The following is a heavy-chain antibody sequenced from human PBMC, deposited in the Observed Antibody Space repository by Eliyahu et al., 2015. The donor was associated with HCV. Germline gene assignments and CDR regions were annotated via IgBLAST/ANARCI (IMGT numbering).Heavy chain of an antibody. V-gene: IGHV4-59*08. CDR2: XHYPGTT. Sequence: QVQLQESGPGLVKPSETXSXXCSVSADSISNXXWSWIRQPPGKRLEWIGYXHYPGTTNXNPSLKSRVTISVGTSKNQFSLKLSSLTAADTAVYYCARHSGVYWYFDLWGRGTLVTVSS. CDR3: ARHSGVYWYFDL. J-gene: IGHJ2*01. CDR1: ADSISNXX. D-gene: IGHD3-10*01.